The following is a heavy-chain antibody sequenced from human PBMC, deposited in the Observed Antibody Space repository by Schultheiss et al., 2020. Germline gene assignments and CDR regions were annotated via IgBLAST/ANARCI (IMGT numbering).Heavy chain of an antibody. D-gene: IGHD5-12*01. J-gene: IGHJ6*02. CDR3: ARGGSTNYYYYGMDV. CDR1: GYSFTSYW. CDR2: IYPGDSDT. V-gene: IGHV5-51*01. Sequence: GGSLRLSCKGSGYSFTSYWIGWVRQMPGKGLEWMGIIYPGDSDTRYSPSFQGQVTISADKSISTAYLQWSSLKASDTAMYYCARGGSTNYYYYGMDVWGQGNTGTVSS.